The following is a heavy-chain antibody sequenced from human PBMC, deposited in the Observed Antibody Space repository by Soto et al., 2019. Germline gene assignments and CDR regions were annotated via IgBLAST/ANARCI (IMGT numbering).Heavy chain of an antibody. V-gene: IGHV3-30-3*01. CDR2: ISSDGSNK. D-gene: IGHD2-15*01. CDR3: ARFKGCSGGTCYSYFDY. CDR1: GFTFSSYA. Sequence: QVQLVESGGGVVQPGRSLRLSCAASGFTFSSYAMHWVRQAPGKGLEWVAVISSDGSNKYYADSVKGRFTISRDNSKNTLYLQMNSLRAEDTAVYYCARFKGCSGGTCYSYFDYWGQGTLATVSS. J-gene: IGHJ4*02.